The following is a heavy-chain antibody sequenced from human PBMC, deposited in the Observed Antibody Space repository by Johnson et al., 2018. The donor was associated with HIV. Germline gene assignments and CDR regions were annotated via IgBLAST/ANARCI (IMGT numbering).Heavy chain of an antibody. CDR3: ARDGSTSCSDCFDAFDI. CDR1: GFTFSSYA. CDR2: ISYDGSNK. J-gene: IGHJ3*02. V-gene: IGHV3-30-3*01. Sequence: QVQLVESGGGVVQPGRSLRLSCAASGFTFSSYAMHWVRQAPGKGLEWVAVISYDGSNKYYADSVKGRFTISRDNSKNTLYLQMNSLRTEDTAVYYCARDGSTSCSDCFDAFDIWGQGTMVTVSP. D-gene: IGHD2-2*01.